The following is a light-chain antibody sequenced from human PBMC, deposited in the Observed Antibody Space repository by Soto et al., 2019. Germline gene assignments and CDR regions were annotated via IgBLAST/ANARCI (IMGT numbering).Light chain of an antibody. J-gene: IGLJ2*01. V-gene: IGLV4-69*01. Sequence: QSVLTQSPSASASLGGSVKLTCTLSSGHNNYAISWHQQQPEKGPRFLMRLNSDGTHTKGDGIPDRFSGSSSGAERYLTISSLLSEDEADYYCQTWDTGTVVFGGGTKVTVL. CDR3: QTWDTGTVV. CDR1: SGHNNYA. CDR2: LNSDGTH.